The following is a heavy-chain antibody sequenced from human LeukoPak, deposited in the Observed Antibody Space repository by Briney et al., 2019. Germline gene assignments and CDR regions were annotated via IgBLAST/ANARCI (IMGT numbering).Heavy chain of an antibody. Sequence: GASVKVSCKASGYTFTSYYMHWVRQAPGQGLEWMGIINPSGGSTSYAQKFQGRVTMTRDTSTSTVYMELSSLRSEDTAVYYCARGPHVLQWFGELLGGPDYWGQGTLVTVSS. D-gene: IGHD3-10*01. V-gene: IGHV1-46*01. CDR3: ARGPHVLQWFGELLGGPDY. CDR1: GYTFTSYY. J-gene: IGHJ4*02. CDR2: INPSGGST.